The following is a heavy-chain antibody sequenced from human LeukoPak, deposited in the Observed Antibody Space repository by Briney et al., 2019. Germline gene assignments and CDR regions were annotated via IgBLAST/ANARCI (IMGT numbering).Heavy chain of an antibody. CDR2: INPNSGGT. D-gene: IGHD3-10*01. CDR3: ARDGVGDYYGSGSYDFPVY. Sequence: ASVKVSCKASGYTFTGYYMHWARQAPGQGLEWMGWINPNSGGTNYAQKFQGRVTMTRDTSISTAYMELSRLRSDDTAVYYCARDGVGDYYGSGSYDFPVYWGQGTLVTVSS. J-gene: IGHJ4*02. V-gene: IGHV1-2*02. CDR1: GYTFTGYY.